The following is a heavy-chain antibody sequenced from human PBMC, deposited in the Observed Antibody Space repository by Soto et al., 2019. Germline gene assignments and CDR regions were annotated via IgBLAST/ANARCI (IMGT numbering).Heavy chain of an antibody. D-gene: IGHD2-2*01. Sequence: QVQLVQSGADVKTPGASVRVSCKASGYTFTGYYVHWVREAPGQGLEWMGWINPETGGTIYAQKFQGRVTLSRDTSINTAYLELSRLRFDDAAVYFCARERYQVISDGMDVWGQGTTVTFSS. J-gene: IGHJ6*02. CDR1: GYTFTGYY. CDR3: ARERYQVISDGMDV. CDR2: INPETGGT. V-gene: IGHV1-2*02.